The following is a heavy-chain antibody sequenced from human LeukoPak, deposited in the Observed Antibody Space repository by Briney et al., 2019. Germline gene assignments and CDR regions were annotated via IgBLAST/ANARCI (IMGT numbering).Heavy chain of an antibody. Sequence: SETLSLTCTVSGGSISSGGYYWSWIRQHPGKGLEWIGYIYYSGSTYYNPSLKSRVTISVDTSKNQFSLKLSSVTAADTAVYYCARDGIVVVPAAIPIHYYYGMDVWGQGTTVTVSS. V-gene: IGHV4-31*03. CDR3: ARDGIVVVPAAIPIHYYYGMDV. CDR2: IYYSGST. J-gene: IGHJ6*02. D-gene: IGHD2-2*02. CDR1: GGSISSGGYY.